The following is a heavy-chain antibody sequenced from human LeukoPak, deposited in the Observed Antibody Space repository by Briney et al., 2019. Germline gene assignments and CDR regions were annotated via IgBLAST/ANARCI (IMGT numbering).Heavy chain of an antibody. Sequence: SESLSLTCTVSGGSISSYYWSWIRQPPGKGLEWIGYIYYSGSTNYNPSLKSRVTISVDTSKNQFSLKLSSVTAADTAVYYCATQVRPRAPIDYWGQGTLVTVSS. D-gene: IGHD4/OR15-4a*01. CDR1: GGSISSYY. CDR2: IYYSGST. V-gene: IGHV4-59*08. CDR3: ATQVRPRAPIDY. J-gene: IGHJ4*02.